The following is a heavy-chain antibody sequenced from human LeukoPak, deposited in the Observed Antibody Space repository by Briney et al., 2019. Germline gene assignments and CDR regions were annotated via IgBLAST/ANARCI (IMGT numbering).Heavy chain of an antibody. CDR3: ARRVVVGVDP. V-gene: IGHV5-51*01. CDR2: IYPGDSDT. Sequence: GASLEISCKGSGYSFTSYWIGRGRQLPGKGLEWMGIIYPGDSDTRYSPSFQGQVTISADKSISTAYLQWSSLKASDTAMYYCARRVVVGVDPWGQGTLVTVSS. J-gene: IGHJ5*02. D-gene: IGHD2-2*01. CDR1: GYSFTSYW.